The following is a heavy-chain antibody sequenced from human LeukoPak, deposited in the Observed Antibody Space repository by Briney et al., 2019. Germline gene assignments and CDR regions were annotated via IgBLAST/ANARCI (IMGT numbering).Heavy chain of an antibody. Sequence: TSETLSLTCTVSGGSISSGSYYWSWIRQPPGKGLEWIGYIYYSGSTNYNPSLKSRVTISVDTSKNQFSLKLSSVTAADTAVYYCARVPRSPKVPYYFDYWGQGTLVTVSS. J-gene: IGHJ4*02. CDR2: IYYSGST. CDR3: ARVPRSPKVPYYFDY. V-gene: IGHV4-61*01. D-gene: IGHD3-10*01. CDR1: GGSISSGSYY.